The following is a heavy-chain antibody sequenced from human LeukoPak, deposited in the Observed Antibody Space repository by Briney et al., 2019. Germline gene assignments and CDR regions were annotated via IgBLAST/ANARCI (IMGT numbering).Heavy chain of an antibody. V-gene: IGHV3-23*01. D-gene: IGHD3-16*01. J-gene: IGHJ3*02. CDR3: AKVDIIGLEAFEI. CDR1: AFTISSYA. CDR2: LSGSGDST. Sequence: GGSLRLSCAASAFTISSYAMSWVGQAQGKGLEGVLGLSGSGDSTYYADSVKGRFTISIDNSKNTLYRQMNSLRAEDTAVYYCAKVDIIGLEAFEISGQGKTVTVSS.